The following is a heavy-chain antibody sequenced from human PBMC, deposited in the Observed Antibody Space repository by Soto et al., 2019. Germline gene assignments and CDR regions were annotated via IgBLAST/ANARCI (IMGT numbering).Heavy chain of an antibody. CDR2: ISWNSANI. J-gene: IGHJ6*03. Sequence: EVQLVESGGYLVQPGGSLRLSCAASGFTFDGYAMHWVRQAPGKGLEWVSSISWNSANIGYADSVKGRFTISRENAKNSLYLQMNSLRAEDTALYYCAKDNVVFWSGYYRPYMDVWGKGTTVTVSS. D-gene: IGHD3-3*01. CDR3: AKDNVVFWSGYYRPYMDV. CDR1: GFTFDGYA. V-gene: IGHV3-9*01.